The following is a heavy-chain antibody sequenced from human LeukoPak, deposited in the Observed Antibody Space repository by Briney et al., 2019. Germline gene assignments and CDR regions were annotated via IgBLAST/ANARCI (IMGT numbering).Heavy chain of an antibody. Sequence: GGSLRLSCAASGFPFSNFWMTWVRQAPGKGLEWVSAISGSGGSTYYADSVKGRFTISRDNSKNTLYLQMNSLRAEDTAVYYCAKDRRYIVATIFDYWGQGTLVTVSS. CDR1: GFPFSNFW. CDR2: ISGSGGST. CDR3: AKDRRYIVATIFDY. D-gene: IGHD5-12*01. V-gene: IGHV3-23*01. J-gene: IGHJ4*02.